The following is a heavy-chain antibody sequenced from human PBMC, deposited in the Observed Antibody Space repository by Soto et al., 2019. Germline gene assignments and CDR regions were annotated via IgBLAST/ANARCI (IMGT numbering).Heavy chain of an antibody. CDR3: ARDQISGYYYGMDV. CDR2: IYSGGST. D-gene: IGHD3-10*01. CDR1: GFTVSSNY. Sequence: GGSLRLSCAASGFTVSSNYMSWVRQAPGKGLEWVSVIYSGGSTYYADSVKGRFTISRDNSKNTLYLQMNSLRAEDTAVYYCARDQISGYYYGMDVWGQGTTVTVSS. J-gene: IGHJ6*02. V-gene: IGHV3-53*01.